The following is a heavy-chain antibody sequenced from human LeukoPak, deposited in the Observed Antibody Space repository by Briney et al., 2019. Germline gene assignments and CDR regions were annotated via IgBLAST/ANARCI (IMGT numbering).Heavy chain of an antibody. CDR1: GFTFTASG. J-gene: IGHJ5*02. CDR3: AREGDSSSVGWFDP. Sequence: PGGSLRLSCAASGFTFTASGLHWIRQPPGKGLEWIGSIYHSGRTYYNPSLKSRVTISVDTSKNQFSLRLSSVTAADTAVYYCAREGDSSSVGWFDPWGQGTLVTVSS. V-gene: IGHV4-38-2*02. D-gene: IGHD6-13*01. CDR2: IYHSGRT.